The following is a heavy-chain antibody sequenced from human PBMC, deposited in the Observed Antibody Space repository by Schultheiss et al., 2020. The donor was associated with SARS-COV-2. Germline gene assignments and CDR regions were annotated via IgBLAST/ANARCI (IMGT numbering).Heavy chain of an antibody. CDR1: GFTFSSYG. D-gene: IGHD1-26*01. Sequence: GGSLRLSCAASGFTFSSYGMHWVRQAPGKGLEWVAVISYDGSNKYYADSVKGRFTISRDNAKNSLYLQMNSLRAEDTAVYYCARDVPPRYSGAQYGMDVWGQGTTVTVSS. J-gene: IGHJ6*02. CDR2: ISYDGSNK. CDR3: ARDVPPRYSGAQYGMDV. V-gene: IGHV3-30*03.